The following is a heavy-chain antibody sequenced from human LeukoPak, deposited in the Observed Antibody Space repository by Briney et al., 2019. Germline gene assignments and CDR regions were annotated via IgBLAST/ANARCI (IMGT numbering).Heavy chain of an antibody. CDR3: ASGYDYGPNWFDP. Sequence: ASVKVSCKASGYTFTSYDINWVRQATGQGLEWMGWMNPNSGNTGYAQKFQGRVTMTRNTSISTAYMELISLRSEDTAVYYCASGYDYGPNWFDPWGQGTLVTVSS. CDR1: GYTFTSYD. CDR2: MNPNSGNT. D-gene: IGHD5-12*01. V-gene: IGHV1-8*01. J-gene: IGHJ5*02.